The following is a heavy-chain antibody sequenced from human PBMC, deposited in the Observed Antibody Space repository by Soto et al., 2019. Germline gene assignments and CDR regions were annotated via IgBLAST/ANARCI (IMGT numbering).Heavy chain of an antibody. CDR1: GFTFSGYS. J-gene: IGHJ6*02. CDR2: ISGPSIYI. CDR3: ARGFRSGFNV. D-gene: IGHD3-3*01. Sequence: EVQLVESGGGLVKPGGSLRLSCVASGFTFSGYSINWVRQAPGKGLEWVSYISGPSIYIYYADSVKGRFTISRDNAKSEVYLQMNSLRAEDAAVYYCARGFRSGFNVWGHGPRGSVSS. V-gene: IGHV3-21*01.